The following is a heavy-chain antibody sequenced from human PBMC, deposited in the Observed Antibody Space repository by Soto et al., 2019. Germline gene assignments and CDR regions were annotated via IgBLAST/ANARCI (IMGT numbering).Heavy chain of an antibody. V-gene: IGHV3-48*03. D-gene: IGHD3-10*01. CDR3: ARGLRGELSPGSIDQFDH. CDR1: GFTFSSYE. Sequence: ETQLVDSGGGSVQPGGSLRLSCAASGFTFSSYEMNWVRQAPGKGLEWVSYISSSGGTIFYADSVKGRFTISRDNAMNALALQMNSLRAEDPAVYYCARGLRGELSPGSIDQFDHWGHGTLVTVS. CDR2: ISSSGGTI. J-gene: IGHJ4*01.